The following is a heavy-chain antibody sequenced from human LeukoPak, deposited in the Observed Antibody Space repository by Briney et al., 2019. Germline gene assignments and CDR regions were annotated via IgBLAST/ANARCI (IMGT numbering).Heavy chain of an antibody. CDR2: ISYDGSNK. CDR3: AKAPIAAAGIYYFDY. V-gene: IGHV3-30*18. Sequence: GGSLRLSCAASGFTYSSYGIHWVRQAPGKGLEWVAVISYDGSNKYYADSVKGRFTISRDNSKNTLYLQMNSLRAEDTAVYYCAKAPIAAAGIYYFDYWGQGTLVTVSS. CDR1: GFTYSSYG. J-gene: IGHJ4*02. D-gene: IGHD6-13*01.